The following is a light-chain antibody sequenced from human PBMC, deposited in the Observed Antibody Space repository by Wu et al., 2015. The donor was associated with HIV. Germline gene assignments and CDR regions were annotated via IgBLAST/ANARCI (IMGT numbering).Light chain of an antibody. Sequence: RASQSVSSNYLAWYQXKPRPGSQAPHLWCIQQGIGIPDRFSGSGSGTDFTLTISRLEPEDFAVYYCQQYDSSLYTFGQGTKVEIK. CDR2: CI. J-gene: IGKJ2*01. CDR1: QSVSSNY. V-gene: IGKV3-20*01. CDR3: QQYDSSLYT.